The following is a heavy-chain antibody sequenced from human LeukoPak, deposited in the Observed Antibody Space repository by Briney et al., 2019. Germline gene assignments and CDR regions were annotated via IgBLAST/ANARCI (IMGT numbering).Heavy chain of an antibody. J-gene: IGHJ4*02. V-gene: IGHV3-33*01. CDR2: IWYDGSNK. CDR1: GFTFSSYG. CDR3: ARDRRGGGGSYFGY. Sequence: PGRSLRLSCAASGFTFSSYGMHWVRQAPGKGLEWVAVIWYDGSNKYYADSVKGRFTISRDNSKNTLYLQMNSLRAEDTAVYYCARDRRGGGGSYFGYWGQGTLVTVSS. D-gene: IGHD1-26*01.